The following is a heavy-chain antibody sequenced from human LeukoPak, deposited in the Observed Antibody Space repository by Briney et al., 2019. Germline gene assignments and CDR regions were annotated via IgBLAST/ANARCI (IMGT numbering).Heavy chain of an antibody. CDR1: GYTFTSYD. J-gene: IGHJ3*02. D-gene: IGHD6-13*01. CDR2: MNPNSGST. Sequence: ASVKVSCKASGYTFTSYDINWVRQATGQGLEWMGWMNPNSGSTGYAQKFQGRVTMTRNTSISTAYMELSSLRSEDTAVYYCARDSRQALRGAFDIWGQGTMVTVSS. V-gene: IGHV1-8*01. CDR3: ARDSRQALRGAFDI.